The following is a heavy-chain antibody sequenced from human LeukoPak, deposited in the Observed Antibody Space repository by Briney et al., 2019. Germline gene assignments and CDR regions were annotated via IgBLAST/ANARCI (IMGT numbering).Heavy chain of an antibody. CDR2: IYYSGST. CDR1: GGSISSYY. D-gene: IGHD1-26*01. Sequence: SETLSLTCTVTGGSISSYYWSWIRQPPGKGLEWIGYIYYSGSTNYNPSLKSRVTISVDTSKNQFSLKLSSVTAADTAVYYCARRFPTTDYYYYYGMDVWGQGTTVTVSS. J-gene: IGHJ6*02. CDR3: ARRFPTTDYYYYYGMDV. V-gene: IGHV4-59*08.